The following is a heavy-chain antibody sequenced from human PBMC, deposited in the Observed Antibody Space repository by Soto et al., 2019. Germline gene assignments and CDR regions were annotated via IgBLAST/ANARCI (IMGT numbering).Heavy chain of an antibody. CDR2: ISSNGGGT. CDR3: VKDLFGMDV. CDR1: GFTFNQYS. Sequence: GGTLRLSCSASGFTFNQYSMQWVRQSPGKGLQFVSTISSNGGGTDYTDSVKGRFTISRDNSKKTLYLQMSRLRPGDTAVYYCVKDLFGMDVWGQGTTVTVSS. V-gene: IGHV3-64D*06. J-gene: IGHJ6*02.